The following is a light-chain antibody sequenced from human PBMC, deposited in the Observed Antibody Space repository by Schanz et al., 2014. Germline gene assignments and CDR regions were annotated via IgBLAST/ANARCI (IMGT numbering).Light chain of an antibody. Sequence: VVVTQSPGTLSVFPGERATLSCRASHSVRTNLAWYQQKPGQPPRLLIFDASTRASGVPLRFSGSGSGTEFTLSITSLQSEDFAVYLCQQHDASPFTCGGGTKVEL. CDR2: DAS. CDR3: QQHDASPFT. J-gene: IGKJ4*01. CDR1: HSVRTN. V-gene: IGKV3-15*01.